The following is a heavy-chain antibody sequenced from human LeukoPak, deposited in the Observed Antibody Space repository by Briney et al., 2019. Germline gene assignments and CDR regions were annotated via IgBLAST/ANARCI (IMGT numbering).Heavy chain of an antibody. CDR2: IYPGDSDT. Sequence: GESLKISCKGSGYSFTSYWIGWVRQLPGKGLEWMGIIYPGDSDTRYSPSFQGQVTTSADKSISTAYLQWSSLKASDTAMYYCARIVRFGDLFVDYWGQGTLVTVSS. J-gene: IGHJ4*02. D-gene: IGHD3-10*01. CDR3: ARIVRFGDLFVDY. V-gene: IGHV5-51*01. CDR1: GYSFTSYW.